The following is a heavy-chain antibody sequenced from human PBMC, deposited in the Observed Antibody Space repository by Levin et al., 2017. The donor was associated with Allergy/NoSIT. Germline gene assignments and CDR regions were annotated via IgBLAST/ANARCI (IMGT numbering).Heavy chain of an antibody. D-gene: IGHD3-9*01. V-gene: IGHV3-66*01. Sequence: LSLTCAASGFTVSSNYMSWVRQAPGKGLEWVSVIYSGGSTYYADSVKGRFTISRDNSKNTLYLQMNSLRAEDTAVYYCARELSPALRYFDWPPFGYWGQGTLVTVSS. CDR1: GFTVSSNY. CDR2: IYSGGST. CDR3: ARELSPALRYFDWPPFGY. J-gene: IGHJ4*02.